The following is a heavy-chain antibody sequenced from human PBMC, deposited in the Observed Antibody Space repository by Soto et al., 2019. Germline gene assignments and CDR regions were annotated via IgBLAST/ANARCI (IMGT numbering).Heavy chain of an antibody. CDR1: GFIFRDWF. J-gene: IGHJ3*02. V-gene: IGHV3-11*01. D-gene: IGHD1-26*01. Sequence: GGSLRLSCAASGFIFRDWFMSWIRQAPGKGLEWISYISKDSGRATRYADSVKGRFTISRDNAKNSLFLQMNNLTVEDTAVYYCAIEKVGATSIHVFDIWGQGTMVTVSS. CDR2: ISKDSGRAT. CDR3: AIEKVGATSIHVFDI.